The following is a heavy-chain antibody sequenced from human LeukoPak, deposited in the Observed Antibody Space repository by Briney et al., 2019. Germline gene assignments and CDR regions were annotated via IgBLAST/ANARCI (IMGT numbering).Heavy chain of an antibody. CDR3: AREHDFWSGYWEFDY. J-gene: IGHJ4*02. Sequence: GGSLRLSCAASGFTFSSYGMHWVRQAPGKGLEWVAVMSYNGQITYYADSVKGRFTISRDNSKNTLYLQMNSLRAEDTAVYYCAREHDFWSGYWEFDYWGQGTLVTVSS. V-gene: IGHV3-30*03. CDR1: GFTFSSYG. D-gene: IGHD3-3*01. CDR2: MSYNGQIT.